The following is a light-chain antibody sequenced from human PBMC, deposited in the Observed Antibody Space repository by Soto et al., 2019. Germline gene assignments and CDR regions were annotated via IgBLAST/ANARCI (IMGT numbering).Light chain of an antibody. CDR3: QQDYNLPGT. CDR1: QSVSSSY. CDR2: TAS. Sequence: PGERVTLSCRASQSVSSSYFTWSQQKPGHAPRLLIYTASTRATSIPAGFSGSGSGTDFTFTISSLQPEDFAVYYCQQDYNLPGTFGQGTRVEVK. J-gene: IGKJ1*01. V-gene: IGKV3D-7*01.